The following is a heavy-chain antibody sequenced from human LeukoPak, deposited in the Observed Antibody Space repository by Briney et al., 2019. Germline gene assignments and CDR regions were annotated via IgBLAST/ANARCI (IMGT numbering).Heavy chain of an antibody. CDR2: IYWNSGRT. V-gene: IGHV3-9*02. Sequence: GGSLRLSCAASGFTSADYAMHWVRQTPGKGLEWVSGIYWNSGRTGYADSVKGRFTISRDNAKNSLYLQMNSLRAEDTAVYYCARANADFDYWGQGTLVTVSS. CDR1: GFTSADYA. CDR3: ARANADFDY. J-gene: IGHJ4*02.